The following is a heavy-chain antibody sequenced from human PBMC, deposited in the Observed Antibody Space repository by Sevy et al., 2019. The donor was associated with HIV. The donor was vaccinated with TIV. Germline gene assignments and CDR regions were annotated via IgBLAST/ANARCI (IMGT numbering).Heavy chain of an antibody. CDR3: AKGLGMVQGALLSDDI. J-gene: IGHJ3*02. Sequence: GGSLRLSCTASGFTLRDHWMTWVRQAPGQGLQWVANIKQDGSEKYYVDSVKGRFTISRDNSKNTLYLQMNSLRGDDTSLYYCAKGLGMVQGALLSDDIWGQGTMVTVSS. CDR2: IKQDGSEK. V-gene: IGHV3-7*01. CDR1: GFTLRDHW. D-gene: IGHD3-10*01.